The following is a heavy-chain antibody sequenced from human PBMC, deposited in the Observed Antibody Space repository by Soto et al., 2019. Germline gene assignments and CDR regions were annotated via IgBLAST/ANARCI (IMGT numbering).Heavy chain of an antibody. CDR3: ARDYCSGGSCPTYYYYMDV. V-gene: IGHV3-21*01. Sequence: GGSLRLSFAASGFTFSSYSMNWVRQAPGKGLEWVSSISSSSSYIYYADSVKGRFTIARANAKNSLYLQMTSLRAEDTAVYYCARDYCSGGSCPTYYYYMDVWGKGTTVTVSS. J-gene: IGHJ6*03. CDR2: ISSSSSYI. CDR1: GFTFSSYS. D-gene: IGHD2-15*01.